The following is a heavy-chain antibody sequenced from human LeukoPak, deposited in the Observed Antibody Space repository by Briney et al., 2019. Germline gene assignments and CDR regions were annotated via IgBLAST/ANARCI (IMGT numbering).Heavy chain of an antibody. CDR2: ISYDGSNK. D-gene: IGHD6-13*01. V-gene: IGHV3-30*18. Sequence: GRSLRLSCAASGFTFSSYGMHWVRQAPGKGLEWVAVISYDGSNKYYADSVKGRFTISRDNSKNTLYLQMNSLRAEDTAVYYCAKERGGRQQLRRFDPWGQG. CDR1: GFTFSSYG. J-gene: IGHJ5*02. CDR3: AKERGGRQQLRRFDP.